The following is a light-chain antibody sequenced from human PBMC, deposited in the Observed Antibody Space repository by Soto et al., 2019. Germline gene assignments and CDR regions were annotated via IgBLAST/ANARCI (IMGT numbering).Light chain of an antibody. CDR2: EAS. CDR1: HRLLHITGETF. V-gene: IGKV2D-29*02. Sequence: DVVMTQTPLPLPVAPGQAAASSCESSHRLLHITGETFLFWYLQKPGQSPQLLIYEASTRVSGVTARFSGSGSGTDFTLAISRVQTDDVGIYYCMPSTQLPPTFGPVTLMDIK. CDR3: MPSTQLPPT. J-gene: IGKJ5*01.